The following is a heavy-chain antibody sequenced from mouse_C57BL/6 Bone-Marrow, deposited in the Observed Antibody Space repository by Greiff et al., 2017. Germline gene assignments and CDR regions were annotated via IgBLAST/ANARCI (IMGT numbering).Heavy chain of an antibody. CDR2: INPNNGGT. CDR3: ARMSYYYGSSYVPLYWYFDV. J-gene: IGHJ1*03. CDR1: GYTFTDYN. V-gene: IGHV1-18*01. Sequence: EVQLQQSGPELVKPGASVKIPCKASGYTFTDYNMDWVKQSHGKSLEWIGDINPNNGGTIYNQKFKGKATLTVDKSSSTAYMELRSLTSEDTAVYYCARMSYYYGSSYVPLYWYFDVWGTGTTVTVSS. D-gene: IGHD1-1*01.